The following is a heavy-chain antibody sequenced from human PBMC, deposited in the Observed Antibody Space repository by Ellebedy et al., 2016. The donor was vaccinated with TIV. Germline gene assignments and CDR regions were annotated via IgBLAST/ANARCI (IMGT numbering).Heavy chain of an antibody. D-gene: IGHD3-10*01. CDR2: ISYDGSNK. J-gene: IGHJ3*01. CDR3: GKDRPELVSHYSRGSYWPSTPDGFDF. V-gene: IGHV3-30*18. CDR1: GFTFSNFG. Sequence: GESLKISXAASGFTFSNFGMHWVRQAPGKGLEWVAVISYDGSNKFSADSVKGRFTISRDNSKNTLYLQMSSLRAEDTAVYYCGKDRPELVSHYSRGSYWPSTPDGFDFWGQGTMVTVSS.